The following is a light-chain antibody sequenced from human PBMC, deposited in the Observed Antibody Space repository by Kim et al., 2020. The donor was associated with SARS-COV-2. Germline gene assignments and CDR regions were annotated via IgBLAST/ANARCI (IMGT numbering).Light chain of an antibody. CDR3: QQYGDPSYT. J-gene: IGKJ2*01. CDR2: AAS. Sequence: ETALTQSPGTLSLSPGESATLSCRASQNINSRSLTWYQQKPGQAPRLLVYAASSRATGIPDRFSGIGSGTDFTLTISRLEPEDSAVYYCQQYGDPSYTFGQGTKLEI. V-gene: IGKV3-20*01. CDR1: QNINSRS.